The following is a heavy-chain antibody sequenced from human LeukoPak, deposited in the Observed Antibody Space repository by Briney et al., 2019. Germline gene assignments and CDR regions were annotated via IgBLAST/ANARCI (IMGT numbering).Heavy chain of an antibody. D-gene: IGHD5-12*01. CDR2: INHSGST. CDR1: GVSISSYY. V-gene: IGHV4-34*01. Sequence: SEALSLTCTVSGVSISSYYWSWIRQPPGKGLEWNGEINHSGSTNYNPSLKSRVTISVDTSKNQFSLKLSSVAAADTAVYYCARVRVRFVATIRSHYFAYWGQGTLVTVSS. CDR3: ARVRVRFVATIRSHYFAY. J-gene: IGHJ4*02.